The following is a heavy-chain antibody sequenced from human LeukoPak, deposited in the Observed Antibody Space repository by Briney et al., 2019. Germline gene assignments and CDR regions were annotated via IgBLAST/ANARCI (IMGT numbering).Heavy chain of an antibody. CDR1: GYTFINYY. Sequence: ASVRVSCKASGYTFINYYMHWVRQAPGQGFEWMGWINPNSGDTNYAQKFQGWVTMTRDTSISTAYMNLSRLRSDDTAMYYCARARDYYYYYYGMDVWGQGITVTVSS. CDR3: ARARDYYYYYYGMDV. CDR2: INPNSGDT. J-gene: IGHJ6*02. V-gene: IGHV1-2*04.